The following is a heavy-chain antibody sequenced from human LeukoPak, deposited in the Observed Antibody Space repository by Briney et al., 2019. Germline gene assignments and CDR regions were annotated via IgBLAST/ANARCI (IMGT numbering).Heavy chain of an antibody. Sequence: GGSLRLSCAASGFTVSSNYMSWVRQAPGKGLEWVSVIYSGGSTYYADSVKGRFTISRDNSKNTLYLQMNSLRAEDTAVYYCARGRYYYDSSGYSTHAFDIWGQGTMVTVSS. CDR1: GFTVSSNY. J-gene: IGHJ3*02. CDR3: ARGRYYYDSSGYSTHAFDI. CDR2: IYSGGST. D-gene: IGHD3-22*01. V-gene: IGHV3-53*01.